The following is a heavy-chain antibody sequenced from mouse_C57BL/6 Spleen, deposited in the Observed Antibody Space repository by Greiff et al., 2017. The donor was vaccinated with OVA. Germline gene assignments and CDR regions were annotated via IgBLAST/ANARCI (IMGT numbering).Heavy chain of an antibody. V-gene: IGHV2-9-1*01. CDR2: IWTGGGT. J-gene: IGHJ4*01. D-gene: IGHD1-1*01. CDR3: ARTPITTVDAMDY. CDR1: GFSLTSYA. Sequence: VQLQESGPGLVAPSQSLSITCTVSGFSLTSYAISWVRQPPGKGLEWLGVIWTGGGTNYNSAPKSRRSISKYNSKSQVFLKRNSLQTDDTARNYCARTPITTVDAMDYWGQGTSVTVSS.